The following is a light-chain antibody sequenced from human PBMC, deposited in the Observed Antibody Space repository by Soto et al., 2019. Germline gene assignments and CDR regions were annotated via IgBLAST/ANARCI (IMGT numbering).Light chain of an antibody. V-gene: IGKV1-39*01. CDR2: AAS. CDR1: QSISSY. J-gene: IGKJ1*01. Sequence: DIQMTQSPSSLSASVGDRVTITCRASQSISSYLNWYQQKPGKAPKLLIYAASSLQSGVPSRFSGSGSGTDFTLTISSLQHEDFATYYCQQSYSKWTFGQGTKVEIK. CDR3: QQSYSKWT.